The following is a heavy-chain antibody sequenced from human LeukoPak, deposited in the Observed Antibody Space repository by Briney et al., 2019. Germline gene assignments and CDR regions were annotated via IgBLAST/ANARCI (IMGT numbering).Heavy chain of an antibody. CDR3: ARGPLVGATTPGSV. J-gene: IGHJ4*02. D-gene: IGHD1-26*01. V-gene: IGHV1-69*05. Sequence: SVKASCKASGGTFSSYAISWVRQAPGQGLEWVGRIIPIFGTANYAQKFQGRVTITTDESTSTAYMELSSLRSEDTAVYYCARGPLVGATTPGSVWGQGTLVTVSS. CDR2: IIPIFGTA. CDR1: GGTFSSYA.